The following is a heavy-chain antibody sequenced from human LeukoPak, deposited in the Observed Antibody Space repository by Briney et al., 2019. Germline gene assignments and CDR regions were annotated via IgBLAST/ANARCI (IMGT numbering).Heavy chain of an antibody. J-gene: IGHJ5*02. CDR3: ARSRPTVTNRRGINWFDP. CDR1: DGSISSGGYY. D-gene: IGHD4-17*01. V-gene: IGHV4-31*01. Sequence: SQTLSLTCTVSDGSISSGGYYWSWIRQHPGKGLEWIGYIYYSGTTYYNPSLKSPVTISVDTSKNQFSLKLSSVTAADTAVYYCARSRPTVTNRRGINWFDPWGQGTLVTVSS. CDR2: IYYSGTT.